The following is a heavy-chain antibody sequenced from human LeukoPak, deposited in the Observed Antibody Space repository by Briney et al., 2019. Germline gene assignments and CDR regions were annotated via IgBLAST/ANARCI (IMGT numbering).Heavy chain of an antibody. CDR2: ISWNSGSI. J-gene: IGHJ4*02. CDR1: ASTFDDYA. V-gene: IGHV3-9*01. CDR3: AKAPRHGYNLNYFDS. D-gene: IGHD5-24*01. Sequence: SLRLSCVASASTFDDYAMHWVRQAPGKGLERVSGISWNSGSIDYADSVKGRFTISRNNAKKSLYLQMNSLRAEDTALYYCAKAPRHGYNLNYFDSWGQGTLVTVSS.